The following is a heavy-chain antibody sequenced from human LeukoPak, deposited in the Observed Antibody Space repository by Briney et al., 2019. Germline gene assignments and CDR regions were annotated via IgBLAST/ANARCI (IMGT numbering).Heavy chain of an antibody. CDR3: ARDAGYSSGWTKGDY. CDR2: SRSKAYGGTT. D-gene: IGHD6-19*01. Sequence: GGSLRLSCTASGFTFGDYAMSWFRQAPGKGLEWVGFSRSKAYGGTTEYAASVKGRFTISRDDSKSIAYLQMNSLKTEDTAVYYCARDAGYSSGWTKGDYWGQGTLVTVSS. J-gene: IGHJ4*02. CDR1: GFTFGDYA. V-gene: IGHV3-49*03.